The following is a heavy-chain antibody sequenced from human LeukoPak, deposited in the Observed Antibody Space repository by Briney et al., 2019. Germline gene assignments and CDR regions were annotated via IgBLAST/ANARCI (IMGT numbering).Heavy chain of an antibody. CDR3: ARGYDILTGYSTFDY. CDR2: INPNSGGT. Sequence: ASVKVSCKASGYTFTGYYMHWVRQAPGQGLEWMAWINPNSGGTNYAQKFQGRVTMTRDTSISTAYMELSRLRSDDTAVYYCARGYDILTGYSTFDYWGQGTLVTVSS. V-gene: IGHV1-2*02. CDR1: GYTFTGYY. J-gene: IGHJ4*02. D-gene: IGHD3-9*01.